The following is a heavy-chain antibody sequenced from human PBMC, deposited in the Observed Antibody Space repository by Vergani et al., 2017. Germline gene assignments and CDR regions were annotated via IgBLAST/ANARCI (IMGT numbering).Heavy chain of an antibody. D-gene: IGHD2-2*02. V-gene: IGHV4-31*03. J-gene: IGHJ5*02. CDR3: ARGRYXSSTSCHTNNWFDP. Sequence: QVQLQESGPGLVKPSQTLSLTCTVSGGSISSGGYYWSWIRQHPGKGLEWIGYIYYSGSTYYNPSLKSRVTISVDTSKNQFSLKLSSVTAADTAVYYCARGRYXSSTSCHTNNWFDPWGQGTLVTVSS. CDR2: IYYSGST. CDR1: GGSISSGGYY.